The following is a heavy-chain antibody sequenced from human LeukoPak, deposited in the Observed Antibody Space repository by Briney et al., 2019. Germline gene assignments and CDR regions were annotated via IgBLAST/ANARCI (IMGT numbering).Heavy chain of an antibody. CDR2: IYYSGST. D-gene: IGHD3-22*01. J-gene: IGHJ4*02. V-gene: IGHV4-4*02. CDR3: ARDRITYYYDSSGYPDY. Sequence: PSETLSLTCAVSGDSISSSQWWSWVRQPPGKGLEWIGSIYYSGSTYYNPSLKSRVTISVDTSKNQFSLKLSSVTAADTAVYYCARDRITYYYDSSGYPDYWGQGTLVTVSS. CDR1: GDSISSSQW.